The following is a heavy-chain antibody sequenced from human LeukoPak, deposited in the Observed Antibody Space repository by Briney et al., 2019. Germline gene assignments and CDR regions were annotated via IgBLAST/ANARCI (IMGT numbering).Heavy chain of an antibody. D-gene: IGHD5-24*01. Sequence: PSETLSLTCTVSGGSISVGTYYWSWIRQPPGKGLEWIGYIYCSGSTYYHPSLKSRVSISVDTSKNQFSLKLSSVTAADTAVYYCARDRDGYNLDAFDIWGQGTMVTVSS. CDR1: GGSISVGTYY. CDR3: ARDRDGYNLDAFDI. CDR2: IYCSGST. J-gene: IGHJ3*02. V-gene: IGHV4-30-4*08.